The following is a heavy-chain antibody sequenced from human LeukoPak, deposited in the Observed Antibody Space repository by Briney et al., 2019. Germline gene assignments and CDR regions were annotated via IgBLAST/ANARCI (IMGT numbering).Heavy chain of an antibody. J-gene: IGHJ6*03. CDR2: IKREADGGTT. CDR3: TALSGYDRSGPYYYYYMGV. CDR1: GITFSNAW. V-gene: IGHV3-15*01. D-gene: IGHD3-22*01. Sequence: GGSLRLSCAASGITFSNAWVSWVRQAPGKGLEWVGRIKREADGGTTDYAAPVKGRFTISRDDSNNMLYLQMKSLKTEDTAVYYCTALSGYDRSGPYYYYYMGVWGKGTTVTVSS.